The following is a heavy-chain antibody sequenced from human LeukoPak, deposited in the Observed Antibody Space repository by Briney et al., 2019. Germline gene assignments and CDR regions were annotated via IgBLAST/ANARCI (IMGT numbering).Heavy chain of an antibody. CDR2: ISSSSSYL. V-gene: IGHV3-21*01. CDR1: GFTFSSYS. Sequence: GGSLRLSCAASGFTFSSYSMNWVRQAPGKGLEWVSSISSSSSYLYYADSVKGRFTISRDNAKNSLYLQMNSLRAEDTAVYYCAREEAIGSSWYHTYYFDYWGQGTLVTVSS. D-gene: IGHD6-13*01. CDR3: AREEAIGSSWYHTYYFDY. J-gene: IGHJ4*02.